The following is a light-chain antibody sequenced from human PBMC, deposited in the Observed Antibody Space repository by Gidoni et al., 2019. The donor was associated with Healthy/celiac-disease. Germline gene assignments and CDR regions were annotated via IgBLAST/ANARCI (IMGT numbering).Light chain of an antibody. CDR1: SDINVASYN. J-gene: IGLJ3*02. Sequence: QPALTQLPPSSAPPADSVRLTCTLPSDINVASYNIYWYQQKQVCPPRYLLYYYPDPDKGQGSGVPRRFSGSTDASANTGILLSSGLQSEDEADYYCMIWPSNRVFGGGTKLTVL. V-gene: IGLV5-37*01. CDR2: YYPDPDK. CDR3: MIWPSNRV.